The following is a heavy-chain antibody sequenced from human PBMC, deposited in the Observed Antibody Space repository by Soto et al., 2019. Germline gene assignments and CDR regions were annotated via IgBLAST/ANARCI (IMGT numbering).Heavy chain of an antibody. D-gene: IGHD6-13*01. V-gene: IGHV1-46*01. J-gene: IGHJ4*02. CDR3: ARDLAAGDH. Sequence: QVQLVQSGAEVKKPGASVKGSCRTSGYTFTHYYIHWVRQAPGQGLEWLGIINPASTSTNYAQEFQGRVTLTVDTSTTTVYMELSGLRTEDTASFYCARDLAAGDHWGQGTLGTVSS. CDR1: GYTFTHYY. CDR2: INPASTST.